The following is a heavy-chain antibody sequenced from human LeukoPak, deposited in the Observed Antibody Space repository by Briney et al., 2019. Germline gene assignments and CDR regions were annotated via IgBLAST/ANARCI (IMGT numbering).Heavy chain of an antibody. J-gene: IGHJ4*02. V-gene: IGHV3-7*01. CDR2: IKQDGSEK. Sequence: GGSLRLSCVASGFTVSSNYMSWVRQAPGKGLEWVASIKQDGSEKYYVDSVKGRFTISRDNAKNSLYLQMNSLRAEDTAVYYCVRDRRYSSSWYPYWGQGTLVTVSS. D-gene: IGHD6-13*01. CDR1: GFTVSSNY. CDR3: VRDRRYSSSWYPY.